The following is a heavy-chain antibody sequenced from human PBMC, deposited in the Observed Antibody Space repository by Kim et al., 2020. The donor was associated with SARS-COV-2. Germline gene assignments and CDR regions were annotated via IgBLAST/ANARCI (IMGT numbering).Heavy chain of an antibody. CDR3: TTERWIQLWLDAFDI. J-gene: IGHJ3*02. V-gene: IGHV3-15*01. Sequence: APVKGRFTISRDDSKNTLYLQMNSLKTEDTAVYYCTTERWIQLWLDAFDIRGQGTMVTVSS. D-gene: IGHD5-18*01.